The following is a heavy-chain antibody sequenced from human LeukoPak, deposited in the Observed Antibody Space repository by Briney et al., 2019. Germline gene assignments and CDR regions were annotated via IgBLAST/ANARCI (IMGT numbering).Heavy chain of an antibody. CDR1: GGSISSYY. J-gene: IGHJ3*02. V-gene: IGHV4-59*01. D-gene: IGHD6-19*01. CDR2: IYYSGST. CDR3: ARVLYDSSGCYSALDI. Sequence: SETLSLTCTVSGGSISSYYWSWIRQPPGKGLEWIGYIYYSGSTNYNPSLKSRVTISVDTSKNQFSLKLSSVTAADTAVYYCARVLYDSSGCYSALDIWGQGTMVTVSS.